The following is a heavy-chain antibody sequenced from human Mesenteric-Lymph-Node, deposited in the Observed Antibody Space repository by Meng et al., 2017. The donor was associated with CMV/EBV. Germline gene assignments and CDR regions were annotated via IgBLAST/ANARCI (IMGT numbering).Heavy chain of an antibody. J-gene: IGHJ4*02. D-gene: IGHD6-13*01. CDR1: GYTFTSYA. V-gene: IGHV1-3*01. CDR3: ARWSSTSWSFDY. CDR2: INAGNGNT. Sequence: KASGYTFTSYAMHWVRQAPGQRLEWMGWINAGNGNTKYSQKFQGRVTITRDTSASTAYMELSSLRSEDTAVYYCARWSSTSWSFDYWGQGTLVTVSS.